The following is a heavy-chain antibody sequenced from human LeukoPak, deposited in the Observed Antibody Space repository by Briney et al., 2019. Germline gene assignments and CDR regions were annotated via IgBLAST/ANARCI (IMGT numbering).Heavy chain of an antibody. D-gene: IGHD6-13*01. Sequence: PGGSLRLSCAASGFTFDDYGMSWVRQAPGKGLEWVSGINRNGGSTGYADSVKGRFTISRDNAKNSLYLQMNSLRAEDTALYYCARGGYSSSWSPNYYYYGMDVWGQGTTVTVSS. J-gene: IGHJ6*02. CDR3: ARGGYSSSWSPNYYYYGMDV. CDR1: GFTFDDYG. V-gene: IGHV3-20*04. CDR2: INRNGGST.